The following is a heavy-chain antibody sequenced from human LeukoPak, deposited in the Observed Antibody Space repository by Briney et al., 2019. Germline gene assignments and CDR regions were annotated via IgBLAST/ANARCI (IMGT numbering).Heavy chain of an antibody. Sequence: SETLSLTCTVSGGSISSYYWSWIRQPPGKGLEWIGYIYYSGSTNYNPSLKSRVTISVDTSKNQFSLKLSSVTAADTAVYYCAREVIGDYIDHWGQGTLVTVSS. V-gene: IGHV4-59*01. CDR1: GGSISSYY. D-gene: IGHD2/OR15-2a*01. CDR2: IYYSGST. J-gene: IGHJ4*02. CDR3: AREVIGDYIDH.